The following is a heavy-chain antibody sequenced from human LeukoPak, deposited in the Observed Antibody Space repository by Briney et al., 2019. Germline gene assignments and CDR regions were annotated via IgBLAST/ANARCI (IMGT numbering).Heavy chain of an antibody. CDR2: VSPSGSHK. J-gene: IGHJ4*02. Sequence: PGGSLRLSCAAPGFTFNTYSMNWVRQAPGKGLEWVSYVSPSGSHKYYADSVKGRFSVSRDNAKNSLYLQMNSLRAEDTAVYYCAKGGGDYVNFDYWGQGTLVSVSS. CDR3: AKGGGDYVNFDY. D-gene: IGHD4-17*01. V-gene: IGHV3-21*01. CDR1: GFTFNTYS.